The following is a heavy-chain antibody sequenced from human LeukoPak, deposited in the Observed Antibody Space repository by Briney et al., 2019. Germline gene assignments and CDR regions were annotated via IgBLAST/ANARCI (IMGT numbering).Heavy chain of an antibody. CDR2: ISSSGSTI. J-gene: IGHJ6*03. Sequence: PGGSLRLSCAASGFTFSSYEMNWVRQAPGKGVEWGSYISSSGSTIYYADSVKGRFTISRDNAKNSLYLQMNSLRAEDTAVYYCARLGGSHPRLYYYYYYMDVWGKGTTVTVSS. D-gene: IGHD1-26*01. V-gene: IGHV3-48*03. CDR1: GFTFSSYE. CDR3: ARLGGSHPRLYYYYYYMDV.